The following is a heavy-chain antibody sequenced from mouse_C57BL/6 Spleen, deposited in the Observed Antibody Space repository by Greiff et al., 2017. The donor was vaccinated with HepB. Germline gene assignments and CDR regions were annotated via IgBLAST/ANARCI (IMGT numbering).Heavy chain of an antibody. CDR1: GFTFSNYW. CDR2: IRLKSDNYAT. CDR3: TGAGTGAMDY. D-gene: IGHD3-3*01. V-gene: IGHV6-3*01. Sequence: EVKVEESGGGLVQPGGSMKLSCVASGFTFSNYWMNWVRQSPEKGLEWVAQIRLKSDNYATHYAESVKGRFTISRDDSKSSVYRQMNNLRAEDTGIDYCTGAGTGAMDYWGQGTSVTVSS. J-gene: IGHJ4*01.